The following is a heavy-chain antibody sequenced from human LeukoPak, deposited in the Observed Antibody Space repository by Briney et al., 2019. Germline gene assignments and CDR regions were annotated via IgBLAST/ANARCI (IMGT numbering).Heavy chain of an antibody. Sequence: PSETLSLTCTVSGGSISSGSYYWSWIRQPAGKGLEWIGRIYTSGSTNYNPSLKGRVTISVDTSKNQFSLKLSSVTAADTAVYYCARQFILTGYYSYYYYYGMDVWGQGTTVTVSS. D-gene: IGHD3-9*01. V-gene: IGHV4-61*02. CDR2: IYTSGST. J-gene: IGHJ6*02. CDR3: ARQFILTGYYSYYYYYGMDV. CDR1: GGSISSGSYY.